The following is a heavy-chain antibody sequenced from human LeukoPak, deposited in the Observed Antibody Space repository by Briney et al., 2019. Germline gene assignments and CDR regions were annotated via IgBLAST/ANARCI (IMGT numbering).Heavy chain of an antibody. V-gene: IGHV4-34*01. CDR3: AREGGKGWYVRSYTFDI. D-gene: IGHD6-19*01. Sequence: SETLSLTCGVYGGSFNGYYWSWIRQPPGNGLEWIGEINHSGSTNYNPSLKSRVTISVDTSKNQFSLKLSSVTAADTAVYYCAREGGKGWYVRSYTFDIWGRGTLVAVSS. CDR2: INHSGST. J-gene: IGHJ3*02. CDR1: GGSFNGYY.